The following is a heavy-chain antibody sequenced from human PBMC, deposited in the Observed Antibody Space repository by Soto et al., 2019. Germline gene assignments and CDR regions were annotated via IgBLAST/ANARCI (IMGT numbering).Heavy chain of an antibody. V-gene: IGHV1-69*01. D-gene: IGHD2-2*01. Sequence: QVQLVQSGAEVKKPGSSVKVSCTASGGTFGSYAISWVRQAPGQGLEWMGGIIPIPGTANYAQKFQGRVTIAADDSTSTAYMELSSLRSEDTAVYYCARSQGSSTSLAIYYYYYYGMDVWGHGTTVNVSS. CDR2: IIPIPGTA. J-gene: IGHJ6*02. CDR1: GGTFGSYA. CDR3: ARSQGSSTSLAIYYYYYYGMDV.